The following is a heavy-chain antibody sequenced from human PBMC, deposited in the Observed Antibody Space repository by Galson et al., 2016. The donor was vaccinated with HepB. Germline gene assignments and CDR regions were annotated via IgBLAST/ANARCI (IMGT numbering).Heavy chain of an antibody. CDR2: IYYSGST. CDR3: SRGCMDLWSGYSNCFDT. V-gene: IGHV4-30-4*01. Sequence: TLSLTCTVSGGSITNGNYYWNWIRQPPGQGLEWIGYIYYSGSTYYKPSLKSRLTISVDTSKNQFPLKLSSVTAADTAVYYCSRGCMDLWSGYSNCFDTWGQGTLVTVSS. D-gene: IGHD3-3*01. CDR1: GGSITNGNYY. J-gene: IGHJ5*02.